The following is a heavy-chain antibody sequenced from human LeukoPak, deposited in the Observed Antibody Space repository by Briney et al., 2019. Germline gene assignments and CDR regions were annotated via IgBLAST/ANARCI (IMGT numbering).Heavy chain of an antibody. D-gene: IGHD3-22*01. CDR3: ASLDYDSSGYLF. Sequence: PSETLSLTCAVYGGSFSGYYWSWIRQPPGKGLEWIGEINHSGSTNYNPSPKSRVTISVDTSKNQFSLKLSSVTAADTAVYYCASLDYDSSGYLFWGQGTLVTVSS. J-gene: IGHJ4*02. V-gene: IGHV4-34*01. CDR2: INHSGST. CDR1: GGSFSGYY.